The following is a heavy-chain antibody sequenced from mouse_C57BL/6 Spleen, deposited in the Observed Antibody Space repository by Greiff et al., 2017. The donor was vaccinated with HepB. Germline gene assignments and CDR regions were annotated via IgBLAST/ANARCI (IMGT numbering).Heavy chain of an antibody. CDR1: GYTFTSYW. CDR2: IHPSDSDT. Sequence: VKLQQPGAELVKPGASVKVSCKASGYTFTSYWMHWVKQRPGQGLEWIGRIHPSDSDTNYNQKFKGKATLTVDKSSSTAYMQLSSLTSEDSAVYYCALHYYGSSYEFAYWGQGTLVTVSA. J-gene: IGHJ3*01. V-gene: IGHV1-74*01. D-gene: IGHD1-1*01. CDR3: ALHYYGSSYEFAY.